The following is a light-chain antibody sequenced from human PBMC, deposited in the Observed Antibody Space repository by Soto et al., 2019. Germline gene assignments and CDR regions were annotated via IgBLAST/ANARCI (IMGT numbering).Light chain of an antibody. Sequence: DFQMTQSPFSGSASVGARVPFIGRPGRGIGGWLAGYQQKPGKAPKLLIYAASSLQSGVPSRFSGSGSGTDFTLTISSLQPEDFATYYCQQANSFPGTFGQGTKVEIK. CDR3: QQANSFPGT. J-gene: IGKJ1*01. V-gene: IGKV1-12*01. CDR1: RGIGGW. CDR2: AAS.